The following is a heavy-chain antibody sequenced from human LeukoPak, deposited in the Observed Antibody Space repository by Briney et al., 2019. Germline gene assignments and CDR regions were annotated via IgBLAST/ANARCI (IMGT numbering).Heavy chain of an antibody. CDR2: INSDGSST. V-gene: IGHV3-74*01. D-gene: IGHD1-26*01. J-gene: IGHJ4*02. Sequence: GGSLRLSCAASGFTFSSYWMHWVRQAPGKGLVWVSRINSDGSSTSYADSVKGRFTISRDNAKNSLYLQMNSLRAEDTAVYYCARDDSLYSGSYAFDYWGQGTLVTVSS. CDR3: ARDDSLYSGSYAFDY. CDR1: GFTFSSYW.